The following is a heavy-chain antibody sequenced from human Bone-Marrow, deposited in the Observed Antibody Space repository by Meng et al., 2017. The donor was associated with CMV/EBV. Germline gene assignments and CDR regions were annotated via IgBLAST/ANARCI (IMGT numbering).Heavy chain of an antibody. J-gene: IGHJ4*02. CDR2: SNPNSGGT. Sequence: KASSYTFTAYFMLWVRPAPGQGPVWMGWSNPNSGGTNYADRLQGRVTMTRDTSADTVYMELSSLRSDDTALFYCARGAAAAAGSLDYWGQGTLVTVSS. D-gene: IGHD6-13*01. CDR3: ARGAAAAAGSLDY. CDR1: SYTFTAYF. V-gene: IGHV1-2*02.